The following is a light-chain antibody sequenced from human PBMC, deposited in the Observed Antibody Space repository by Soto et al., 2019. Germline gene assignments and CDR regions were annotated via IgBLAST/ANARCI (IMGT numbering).Light chain of an antibody. Sequence: QSALTQPASVSGSPGQSITISCSGTSSDIGTYDHVAWFQQFPGKTPKLMIYSVSNRPSGVSYRFSGSKSGNTASLTISGLQDEDEADYYCISYTVSRSYVFGTGTKVNVL. CDR3: ISYTVSRSYV. J-gene: IGLJ1*01. CDR1: SSDIGTYDH. CDR2: SVS. V-gene: IGLV2-14*01.